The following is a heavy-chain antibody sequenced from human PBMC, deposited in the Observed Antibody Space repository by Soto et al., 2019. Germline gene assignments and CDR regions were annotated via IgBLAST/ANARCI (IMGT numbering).Heavy chain of an antibody. J-gene: IGHJ4*02. CDR3: ARTGDGHHDFLDY. Sequence: DLEESGGGLVQPGGSLRLSCAASGFTFSAYWMNWVRQAPGKGLEWVANINEDGSEYNDVASVKGRFTISRDNAKNSLFLQMNALRVEDTAVYYCARTGDGHHDFLDYWGQGIRVSVSS. V-gene: IGHV3-7*01. CDR1: GFTFSAYW. D-gene: IGHD1-1*01. CDR2: INEDGSEY.